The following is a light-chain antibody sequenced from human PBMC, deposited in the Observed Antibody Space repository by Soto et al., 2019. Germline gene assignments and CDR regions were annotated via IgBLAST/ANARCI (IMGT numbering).Light chain of an antibody. J-gene: IGKJ1*01. CDR2: DAS. CDR3: QQYHSYSLT. CDR1: QSISYW. Sequence: DIQMTQSPSTLSASVGDRVTITCRASQSISYWLAWYQQKPGKAPNLLIYDASSLESGVPSRFSGSGSGTEFTLTISSLQPDDFATYYCQQYHSYSLTFGQGTKVDI. V-gene: IGKV1-5*01.